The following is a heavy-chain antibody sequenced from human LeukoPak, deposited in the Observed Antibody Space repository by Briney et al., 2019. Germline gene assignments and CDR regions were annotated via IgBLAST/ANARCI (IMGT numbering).Heavy chain of an antibody. Sequence: PGGSLRLSCAASGFTFSSYGMHWVRQAPGKGLEWVAIIRYDGSNKYYADSVKGRFTISRDNSKNTLYLQMNSLRAEDTAVYYCAKDSGYWDFDYWGQGTLVTVSS. CDR3: AKDSGYWDFDY. CDR2: IRYDGSNK. D-gene: IGHD3-9*01. CDR1: GFTFSSYG. J-gene: IGHJ4*02. V-gene: IGHV3-30*02.